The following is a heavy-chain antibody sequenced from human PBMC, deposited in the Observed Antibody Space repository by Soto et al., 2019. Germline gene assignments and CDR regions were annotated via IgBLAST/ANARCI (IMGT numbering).Heavy chain of an antibody. J-gene: IGHJ6*02. CDR3: ARGSSYYYGMDV. Sequence: QVQLVQSGAEVKKPGSSVKVSCKASGGTFSSYTISWVRQAPGQGLEWMGRIIPILGIANYAQKFQGRVTIXAXXATSTAYMELSSLRSEDTAVYYCARGSSYYYGMDVWGQGTTVTVSS. V-gene: IGHV1-69*02. CDR1: GGTFSSYT. CDR2: IIPILGIA.